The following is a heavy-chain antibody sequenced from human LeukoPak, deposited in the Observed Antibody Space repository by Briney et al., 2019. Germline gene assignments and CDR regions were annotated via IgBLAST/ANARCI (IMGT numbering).Heavy chain of an antibody. CDR1: GGSISGYY. J-gene: IGHJ5*02. D-gene: IGHD1-1*01. CDR3: ARKTNWFDP. CDR2: IYYSGTT. Sequence: PSETLSLTCTVSGGSISGYYWTWIRQPPGKGLEWIGYIYYSGTTNYNASLKSRVTISIDTSKNQFSLKLSSVTAADTAVYYCARKTNWFDPWGQGTLVTVSS. V-gene: IGHV4-59*01.